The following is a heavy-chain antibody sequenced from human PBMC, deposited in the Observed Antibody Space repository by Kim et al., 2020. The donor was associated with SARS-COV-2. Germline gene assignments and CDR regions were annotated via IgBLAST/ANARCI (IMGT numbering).Heavy chain of an antibody. CDR1: GFSFSDYY. V-gene: IGHV3-11*01. J-gene: IGHJ4*01. CDR2: INSDGSSI. CDR3: VRELSD. Sequence: GGSLRLSCAASGFSFSDYYMSWIRQAPGKGLEWVAYINSDGSSIKYADSVNGRFSISRDNDKKSLSLQMISLTPEDTAVYYCVRELSDWCHGTLAPDFS.